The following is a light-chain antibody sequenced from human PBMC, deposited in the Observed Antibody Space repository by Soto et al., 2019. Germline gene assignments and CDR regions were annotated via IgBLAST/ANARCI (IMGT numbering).Light chain of an antibody. CDR2: AAS. CDR3: LHDYTYPQT. CDR1: QDIKND. V-gene: IGKV1-6*01. J-gene: IGKJ1*01. Sequence: AIPVTQSPSSLSASVGDRVTITCRASQDIKNDLGWYQQTPGKSPKLLIYAASTLESGVPSRFSGSGSGTDFTLTLRSLQPEDSGTYYCLHDYTYPQTFGQGTTVEI.